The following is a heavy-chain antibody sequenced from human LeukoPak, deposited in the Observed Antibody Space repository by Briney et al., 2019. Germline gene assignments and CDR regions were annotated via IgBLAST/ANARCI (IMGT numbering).Heavy chain of an antibody. D-gene: IGHD5-12*01. J-gene: IGHJ4*02. CDR3: ASRGRGYSGYGLTSY. CDR2: INHSGST. Sequence: SETLSLTCAVYGGSFSGYYWSWIRQPPGKGLEWIGEINHSGSTNYNPSLKSRVTISVDTSKNRFSLKLSSVTAADTAVYYCASRGRGYSGYGLTSYWGQGTLVTVSS. CDR1: GGSFSGYY. V-gene: IGHV4-34*01.